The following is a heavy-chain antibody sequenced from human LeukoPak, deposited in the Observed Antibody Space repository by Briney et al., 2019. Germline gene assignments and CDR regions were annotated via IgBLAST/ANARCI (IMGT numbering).Heavy chain of an antibody. CDR1: GLTFSRYS. J-gene: IGHJ3*02. CDR2: ISSSSSPI. CDR3: ARVGIAAAVGAFDI. Sequence: GGSLRLSCAASGLTFSRYSMNWVRQAPGKGLEWISHISSSSSPIYYADSVKGRFTISRDNAKNSLYLQMNSLRAEDTAVYYCARVGIAAAVGAFDIWGQGTMVTVSS. V-gene: IGHV3-48*01. D-gene: IGHD6-13*01.